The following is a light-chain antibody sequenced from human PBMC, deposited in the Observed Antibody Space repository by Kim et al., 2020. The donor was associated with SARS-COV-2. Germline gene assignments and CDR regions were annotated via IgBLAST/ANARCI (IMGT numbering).Light chain of an antibody. CDR3: SSYTSSTTSI. CDR1: SSDVGAYSY. V-gene: IGLV2-14*03. Sequence: GQSITSSCTGTSSDVGAYSYVSWYQQHPGKAPKLMIYDVGKRPSGVSYRFSGSKSGNTASLTISGLLAEDEADYYCSSYTSSTTSIFGGGTQLTVL. CDR2: DVG. J-gene: IGLJ2*01.